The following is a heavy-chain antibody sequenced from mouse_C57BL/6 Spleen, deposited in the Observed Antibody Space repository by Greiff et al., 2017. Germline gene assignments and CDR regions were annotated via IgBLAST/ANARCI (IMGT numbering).Heavy chain of an antibody. D-gene: IGHD1-1*01. CDR2: IYPGSGST. CDR1: GYTFTSYW. J-gene: IGHJ3*01. Sequence: QVQLQQPGAELVKPGASVKISCKASGYTFTSYWITWVKQRPGQGLEWIGDIYPGSGSTNYNEKFKSKATLTVDTSSSTAYMQLSSLTSEDSAVYYCARAPPLYYGSSYWFAYWGQGTLVTVSA. V-gene: IGHV1-55*01. CDR3: ARAPPLYYGSSYWFAY.